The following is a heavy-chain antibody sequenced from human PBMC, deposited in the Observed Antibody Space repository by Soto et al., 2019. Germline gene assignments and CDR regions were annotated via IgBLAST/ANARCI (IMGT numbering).Heavy chain of an antibody. CDR3: ARVFPSYCGGDCAYFDS. V-gene: IGHV4-59*02. J-gene: IGHJ4*02. CDR1: GGSVNSYY. CDR2: IFYSGST. Sequence: QVQLQASGPGLVRPSETLSLTCTVSGGSVNSYYWSWIRQTPGKGPEWIGYIFYSGSTNSNPSLKSRASMSVDMSKNQFSLRLSSLTAADTAVYYCARVFPSYCGGDCAYFDSWGQGILVTVSS. D-gene: IGHD2-21*02.